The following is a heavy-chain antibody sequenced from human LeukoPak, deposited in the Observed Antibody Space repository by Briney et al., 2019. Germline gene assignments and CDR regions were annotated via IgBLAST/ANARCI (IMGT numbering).Heavy chain of an antibody. V-gene: IGHV4-59*01. J-gene: IGHJ5*02. D-gene: IGHD1-26*01. Sequence: SETLSLTCTVSGGSISHYYWSWIRQSPGKGLEWIGYIYYSGTTNYNPSLKSRVTISVDTSKNQFSLKLSSVTAADTAVYYCASGGSYNWFDPWGQGTLVTVSS. CDR2: IYYSGTT. CDR1: GGSISHYY. CDR3: ASGGSYNWFDP.